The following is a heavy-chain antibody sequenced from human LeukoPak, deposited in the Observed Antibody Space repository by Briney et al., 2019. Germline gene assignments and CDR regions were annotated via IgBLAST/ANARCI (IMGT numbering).Heavy chain of an antibody. CDR2: VIPIFGTA. J-gene: IGHJ4*02. V-gene: IGHV1-69*13. D-gene: IGHD6-6*01. CDR3: AREGEEYSSSTGVFDY. Sequence: SVKVSCKASGGTFSSYAISWVRQAPGQGLEWMGGVIPIFGTANYAQKFQGRVTITADESTSTAYMELSSLRSEDTAVYYCAREGEEYSSSTGVFDYWGQGTLVTVSS. CDR1: GGTFSSYA.